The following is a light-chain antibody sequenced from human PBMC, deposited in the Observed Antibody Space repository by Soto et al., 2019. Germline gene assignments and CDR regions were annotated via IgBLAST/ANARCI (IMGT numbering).Light chain of an antibody. CDR3: ATWDDSLNGFYV. Sequence: QSVLTQPPSASGTPGQRVTISCSGSSSNIGSNTVNWYQQLPGTAPKLLIYSNNQRPSGVPDRFSGSKSGTSASLAISGLRSDDEADYFCATWDDSLNGFYVFGTGTKLTVL. CDR2: SNN. CDR1: SSNIGSNT. V-gene: IGLV1-44*01. J-gene: IGLJ1*01.